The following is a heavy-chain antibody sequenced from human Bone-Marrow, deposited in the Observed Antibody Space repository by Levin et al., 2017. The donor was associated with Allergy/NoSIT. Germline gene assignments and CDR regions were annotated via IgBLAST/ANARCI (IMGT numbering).Heavy chain of an antibody. CDR1: GYTFTSYD. V-gene: IGHV1-8*01. J-gene: IGHJ4*02. CDR2: MNPNSGNT. Sequence: ASVKVSCKASGYTFTSYDINWVRQATGQGLEWMGWMNPNSGNTGYAQKFQGRVTMTRNTSISTAYMELSSLRSEDTAVYYCARVPYSGSYYRGFPRGGDYWGQGTLVTVSS. D-gene: IGHD1-26*01. CDR3: ARVPYSGSYYRGFPRGGDY.